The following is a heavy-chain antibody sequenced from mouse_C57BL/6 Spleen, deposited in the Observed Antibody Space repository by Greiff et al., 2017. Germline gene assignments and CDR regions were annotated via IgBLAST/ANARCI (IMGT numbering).Heavy chain of an antibody. J-gene: IGHJ4*01. CDR2: IYPGSGST. D-gene: IGHD2-4*01. CDR3: ARGGLRRVYAMDY. CDR1: GYTFTSYW. V-gene: IGHV1-55*01. Sequence: QVQLKQPGAELVKPGASVKMSCKASGYTFTSYWITWVKQRPGQGLEWIGDIYPGSGSTNYNEKFKSKATLTVDTSSSTAYMQLSSLTSEDSAVYYCARGGLRRVYAMDYWGQGTSVTVSS.